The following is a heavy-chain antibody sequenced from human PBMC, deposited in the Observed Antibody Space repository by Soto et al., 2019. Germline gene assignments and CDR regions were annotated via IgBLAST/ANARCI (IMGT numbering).Heavy chain of an antibody. J-gene: IGHJ5*02. CDR3: ARGSRDGYKYPFICRLDP. Sequence: SETLSLTCAVYGGSFSGYYWSWIRQPPGKGLEWIGEINHSGSTNYNPSLKSRVTISVDTSKNQFSLKLSSVTAADTAVYYCARGSRDGYKYPFICRLDPWGQGTLVTVSS. CDR2: INHSGST. CDR1: GGSFSGYY. D-gene: IGHD5-12*01. V-gene: IGHV4-34*01.